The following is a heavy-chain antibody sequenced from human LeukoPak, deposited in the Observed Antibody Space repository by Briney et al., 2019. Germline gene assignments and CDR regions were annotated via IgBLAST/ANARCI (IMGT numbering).Heavy chain of an antibody. V-gene: IGHV1-18*01. Sequence: GASVKVSCKASGGTFSSYAISWVRQAPGQGLEWMGWISAYNGNTNYAQKLQGRVTMTTDTSTSTAYMELRSLRSDDTAVYYCARDLFRFTLGYCSSTSCFINWFDPWGQGTLVTVSS. CDR1: GGTFSSYA. CDR3: ARDLFRFTLGYCSSTSCFINWFDP. D-gene: IGHD2-2*01. J-gene: IGHJ5*02. CDR2: ISAYNGNT.